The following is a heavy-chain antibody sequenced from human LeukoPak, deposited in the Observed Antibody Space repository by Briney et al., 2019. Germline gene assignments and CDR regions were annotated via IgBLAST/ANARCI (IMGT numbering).Heavy chain of an antibody. CDR3: ARTYRNGDKFCSVY. CDR2: INQDGSEK. V-gene: IGHV3-7*01. D-gene: IGHD5-24*01. J-gene: IGHJ4*02. CDR1: GFTFSNYW. Sequence: GGSLRLSCAGSGFTFSNYWINWVRQAPGKGMKWVANINQDGSEKYYVDSVKGRFTISRDNAKDSLYLQMSSLRAEDTAVYYCARTYRNGDKFCSVYWGQGTLVTVSS.